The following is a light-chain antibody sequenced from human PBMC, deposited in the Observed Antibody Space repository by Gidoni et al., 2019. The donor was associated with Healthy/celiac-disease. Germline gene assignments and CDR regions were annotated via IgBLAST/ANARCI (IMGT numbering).Light chain of an antibody. CDR1: QSISSY. CDR2: AAS. Sequence: EIQLTQSPSSLSASVGDRVTITCRASQSISSYLNWFQQKPGKAPKLLIYAASSLQSGVPSRFSGSGSGTEFTLTISSLQPEDFATYYCQQRNSTPRTFGQGTKVEIK. J-gene: IGKJ1*01. CDR3: QQRNSTPRT. V-gene: IGKV1-39*01.